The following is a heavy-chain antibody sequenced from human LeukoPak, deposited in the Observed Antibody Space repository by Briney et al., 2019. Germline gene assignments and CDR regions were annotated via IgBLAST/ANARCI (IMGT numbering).Heavy chain of an antibody. V-gene: IGHV1-8*01. Sequence: ASVKVSCTASGYTFTSYDINWVRQATGQGLEWMGWMNPNSGNTGYAQKFQGRVTMTRNTSISTAYMELSSLRSEDTAVYYCARGPTYYDFWSGYYKLNYFDYWGQGTLVTVSS. CDR1: GYTFTSYD. J-gene: IGHJ4*02. CDR2: MNPNSGNT. D-gene: IGHD3-3*01. CDR3: ARGPTYYDFWSGYYKLNYFDY.